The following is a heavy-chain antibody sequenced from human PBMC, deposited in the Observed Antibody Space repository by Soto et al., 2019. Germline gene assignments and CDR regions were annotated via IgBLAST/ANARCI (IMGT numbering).Heavy chain of an antibody. CDR3: ARVGGYSYGNFDY. J-gene: IGHJ4*02. V-gene: IGHV4-30-4*01. CDR1: GGSISSGDYY. CDR2: IYYSGST. Sequence: SETLSLTCTVSGGSISSGDYYWSWIRQPPGKGLEWIGYIYYSGSTYYNPSLKSRVTISVDTSKNQFSLKLSSVTAADTAVYYCARVGGYSYGNFDYWGQGTLVTVSS. D-gene: IGHD5-18*01.